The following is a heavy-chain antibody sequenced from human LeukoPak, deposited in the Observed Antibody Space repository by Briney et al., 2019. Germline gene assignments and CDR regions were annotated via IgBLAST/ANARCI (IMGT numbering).Heavy chain of an antibody. V-gene: IGHV4-34*01. J-gene: IGHJ3*02. Sequence: KPSETLSLTCVVYGESFSAYHWSWIRPSPGKGLEWIGEIHHSGSTNYNPSLKSRVTISLDKSKNQVSLKLNSVTAADTAVYYCARALGAFDIWGQGTMVTVSS. CDR3: ARALGAFDI. CDR1: GESFSAYH. CDR2: IHHSGST.